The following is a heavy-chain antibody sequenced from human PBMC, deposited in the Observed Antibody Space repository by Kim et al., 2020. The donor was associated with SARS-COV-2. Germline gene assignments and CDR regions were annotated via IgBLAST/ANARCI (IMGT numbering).Heavy chain of an antibody. V-gene: IGHV3-23*01. CDR2: ISGSGGST. J-gene: IGHJ4*02. D-gene: IGHD3-16*02. CDR1: GFTFSSYA. Sequence: GGSLRLSCAASGFTFSSYAMSWVRQAPGKGLEWVSAISGSGGSTYYADSVKGRFTISKDNSKNTLILQMNSLRAEETAVYYCAKDSGTYYDYVWGSYRYFDTWGQGTLVTVPS. CDR3: AKDSGTYYDYVWGSYRYFDT.